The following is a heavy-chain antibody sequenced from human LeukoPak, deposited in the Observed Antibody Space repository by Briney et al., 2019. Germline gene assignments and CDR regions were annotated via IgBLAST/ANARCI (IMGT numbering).Heavy chain of an antibody. CDR3: AREWRGAFDY. CDR2: ISSSSGTI. D-gene: IGHD4/OR15-4a*01. J-gene: IGHJ4*02. CDR1: GFTFSTYT. Sequence: GGSLRLSCATSGFTFSTYTMNWVRQAPGKGLEWVSYISSSSGTIYYADSAKGRFTISRDNAKNSLYLQMNSLRAEDTAVYYCAREWRGAFDYWGQGTLVTVSS. V-gene: IGHV3-48*01.